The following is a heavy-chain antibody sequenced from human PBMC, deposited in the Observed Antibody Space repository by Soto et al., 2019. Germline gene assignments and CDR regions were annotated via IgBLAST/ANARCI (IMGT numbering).Heavy chain of an antibody. Sequence: SETLSLTCAVYGGSFSGYYWSWIRQPPGKGLEWIGEINHSGSTNYNPSLKSRVTISVDTSKNQFSLKLSSVTAADTAVYYCARGRHCSGGSCYSLVFRTFDYWGQGTLVTFSS. CDR2: INHSGST. CDR3: ARGRHCSGGSCYSLVFRTFDY. D-gene: IGHD2-15*01. J-gene: IGHJ4*02. CDR1: GGSFSGYY. V-gene: IGHV4-34*01.